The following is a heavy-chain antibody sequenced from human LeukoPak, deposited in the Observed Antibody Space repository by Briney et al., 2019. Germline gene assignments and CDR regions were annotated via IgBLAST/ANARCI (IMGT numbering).Heavy chain of an antibody. CDR1: GYSISSGYY. J-gene: IGHJ4*02. CDR3: ARETDGSGSYVVIDY. D-gene: IGHD3-10*01. Sequence: SETLSLTCTVSGYSISSGYYWGWIRQPPGKGLEWIGRIYTSGSTNYNPSLKSRVTMSVDTSKNQFSLKLSSVTAADTAVYYCARETDGSGSYVVIDYWGQGTLVTVSS. CDR2: IYTSGST. V-gene: IGHV4-38-2*02.